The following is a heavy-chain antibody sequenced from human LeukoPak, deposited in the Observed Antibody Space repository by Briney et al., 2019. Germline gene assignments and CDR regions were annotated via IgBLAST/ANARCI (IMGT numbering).Heavy chain of an antibody. CDR2: IKQDGSER. CDR3: ARDGDTVLVPIDY. V-gene: IGHV3-7*01. CDR1: GFTFSNYW. J-gene: IGHJ4*02. Sequence: GGSLRLSCAASGFTFSNYWMSWVRQAPGKGLEWVANIKQDGSERYYVDSVKGRFTISRDNAKNTLYLQMNSLRAEDTAVYYCARDGDTVLVPIDYWGQGTLVTVTS. D-gene: IGHD5-18*01.